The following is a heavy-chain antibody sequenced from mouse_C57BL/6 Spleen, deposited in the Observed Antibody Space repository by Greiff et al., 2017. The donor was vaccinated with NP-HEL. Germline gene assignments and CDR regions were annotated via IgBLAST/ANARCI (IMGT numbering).Heavy chain of an antibody. D-gene: IGHD1-1*01. Sequence: QLVESGGGLVKPGGSLKLSCAASGFTFSDYGMHWVRQAPEKGLEWVAYISSGSSTIYYADTVKGRFTISRDNAKNTLFLQMTSLRSEDTAMYYCARPGSSFYWYFDVWGTGTTVTVSS. CDR3: ARPGSSFYWYFDV. V-gene: IGHV5-17*01. CDR2: ISSGSSTI. CDR1: GFTFSDYG. J-gene: IGHJ1*03.